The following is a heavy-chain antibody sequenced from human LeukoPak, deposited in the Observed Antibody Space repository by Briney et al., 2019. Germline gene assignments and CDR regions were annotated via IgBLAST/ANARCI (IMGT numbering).Heavy chain of an antibody. D-gene: IGHD3-9*01. CDR2: IYYSDS. V-gene: IGHV4-31*03. J-gene: IGHJ4*02. CDR3: ARGVLTGYYGDFDY. Sequence: PSQTLSLTCTVSGGSVSSGGYYWSWIRQHPGKGLEWIGYIYYSDSYYNPSLKSRVSISVDTSKNQFSLSLNSVTAADTAVYYCARGVLTGYYGDFDYWGQGTLVTVSS. CDR1: GGSVSSGGYY.